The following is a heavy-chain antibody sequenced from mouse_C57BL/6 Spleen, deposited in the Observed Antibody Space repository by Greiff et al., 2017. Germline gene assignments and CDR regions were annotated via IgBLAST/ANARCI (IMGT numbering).Heavy chain of an antibody. V-gene: IGHV1-69*01. CDR3: ARCTFNYGSSYGWFAY. Sequence: QVQLQQSGAELVMPGASVKLSCKASGYTFTSYWMHWVKQRPGQGLEWIGEIDPSDSYTNYNQKFKGKSTLTVDKSSSTAHMQLSSLTSEDSAVYYCARCTFNYGSSYGWFAYWGQGTLVTVSA. CDR2: IDPSDSYT. CDR1: GYTFTSYW. J-gene: IGHJ3*01. D-gene: IGHD1-1*01.